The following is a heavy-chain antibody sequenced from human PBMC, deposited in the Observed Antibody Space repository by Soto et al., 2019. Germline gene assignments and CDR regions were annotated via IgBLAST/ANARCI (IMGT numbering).Heavy chain of an antibody. CDR3: ARDRLLDTAMVFDY. CDR1: GGSVIGYY. J-gene: IGHJ4*02. V-gene: IGHV4-34*01. CDR2: INHSGST. Sequence: PSEILSLTCAVYGGSVIGYYWSWIRQPPGKGLEWIGEINHSGSTNYNPSHKRRVTISVDTSKNQLSLKLSSVTAADTAVYYCARDRLLDTAMVFDYWGQGTLVTVSS. D-gene: IGHD5-18*01.